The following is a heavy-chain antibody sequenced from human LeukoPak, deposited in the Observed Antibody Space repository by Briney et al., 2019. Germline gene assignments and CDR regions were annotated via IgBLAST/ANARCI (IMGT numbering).Heavy chain of an antibody. CDR3: ARLGYCSGGSCSDNWFDP. V-gene: IGHV4-59*01. Sequence: SETLSLTCTVSGGSISSYYWSWIRQPPGKGLEWIGYIYYSGSTNYNPSLKSRVTISVDTSKNQFSLKLSSVTAADTAVYYCARLGYCSGGSCSDNWFDPWGQGTLATVSS. CDR1: GGSISSYY. CDR2: IYYSGST. D-gene: IGHD2-15*01. J-gene: IGHJ5*02.